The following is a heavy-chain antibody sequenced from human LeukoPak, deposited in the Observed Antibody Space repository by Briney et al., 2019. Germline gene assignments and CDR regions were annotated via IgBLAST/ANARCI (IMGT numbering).Heavy chain of an antibody. V-gene: IGHV3-33*01. D-gene: IGHD5-24*01. Sequence: GGSLRLSCAASGFTFSSYGMHWVRQAPGKGLEWVAVIWYDGSNKYYADSVKGRFTVSRDNSKNTLSLQMNSLRAEDTAVYYCGLEMATIPDYWGQGTLVTVSS. CDR2: IWYDGSNK. CDR3: GLEMATIPDY. CDR1: GFTFSSYG. J-gene: IGHJ4*02.